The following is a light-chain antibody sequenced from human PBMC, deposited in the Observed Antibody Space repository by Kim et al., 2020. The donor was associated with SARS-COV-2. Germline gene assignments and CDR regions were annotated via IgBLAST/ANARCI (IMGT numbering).Light chain of an antibody. CDR1: DSDVGGSKY. V-gene: IGLV2-8*01. CDR3: SSFVGSNNLF. Sequence: QSALTQPPSASGSPGQSVTISCTGTDSDVGGSKYVSWYQQYPGKAPKLIIYEVTERSSGVPDRFSGSKSGNTASLTVSGLQTVDEAEYFCSSFVGSNNLFFGGGTQLTVL. J-gene: IGLJ2*01. CDR2: EVT.